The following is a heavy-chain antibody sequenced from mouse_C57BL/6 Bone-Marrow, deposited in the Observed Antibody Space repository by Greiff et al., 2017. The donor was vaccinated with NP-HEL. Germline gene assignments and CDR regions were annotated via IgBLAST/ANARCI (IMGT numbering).Heavy chain of an antibody. CDR1: GFTFSDYG. Sequence: DVHLVESGGGLVKPGGSLKLSCAASGFTFSDYGMHWVRQAPEKGLEWVAYISSGSSTIYYADTVKGRFTISRDNAKNTLFLQMTSLRSEDTAMYYCARPLLREAMDYWGQGTSVTVSS. J-gene: IGHJ4*01. D-gene: IGHD1-1*01. CDR2: ISSGSSTI. V-gene: IGHV5-17*01. CDR3: ARPLLREAMDY.